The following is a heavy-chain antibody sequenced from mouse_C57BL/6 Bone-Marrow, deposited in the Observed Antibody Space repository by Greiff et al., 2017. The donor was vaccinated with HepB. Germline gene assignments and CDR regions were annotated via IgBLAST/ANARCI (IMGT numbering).Heavy chain of an antibody. CDR1: GFNIKDYY. Sequence: EVQLQQSGAELVKPGASVKLSCTAPGFNIKDYYMHWVKQRTEQGLEWIGRIDPEDGETKYAPKFQGKATITADTSSNTAYLQLSSLTSEDTAVYYCARIPDVAYWGQGTLVTVSA. CDR2: IDPEDGET. V-gene: IGHV14-2*01. J-gene: IGHJ3*01. CDR3: ARIPDVAY.